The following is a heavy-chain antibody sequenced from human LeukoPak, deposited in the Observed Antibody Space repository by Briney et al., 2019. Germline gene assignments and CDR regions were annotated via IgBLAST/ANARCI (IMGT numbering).Heavy chain of an antibody. D-gene: IGHD1-26*01. CDR1: GYTFTGYY. J-gene: IGHJ5*02. V-gene: IGHV1-46*01. Sequence: VASVTVSCKASGYTFTGYYMHWVRQAPGQGLEWMGLINPSGSSTSYAQKFQGRLSLTRDMSTSTDYMELSSLRSEDTAVYYCARDNSVGDTAWWFDPWGQGTLVTVSS. CDR3: ARDNSVGDTAWWFDP. CDR2: INPSGSST.